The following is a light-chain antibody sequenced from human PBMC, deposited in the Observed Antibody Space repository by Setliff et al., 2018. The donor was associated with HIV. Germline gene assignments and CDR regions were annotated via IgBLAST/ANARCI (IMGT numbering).Light chain of an antibody. V-gene: IGLV2-18*02. Sequence: QSALTQPPSVSGSPGQSVTISCTGTSNDVGTYNRASWYQQPPGTAPKLMIYEVTNRPSGVPDRFSGAKSGNTASLTISGLQAEDEADYYCSSYSSSSTLVFGGGTQLTV. CDR2: EVT. J-gene: IGLJ2*01. CDR1: SNDVGTYNR. CDR3: SSYSSSSTLV.